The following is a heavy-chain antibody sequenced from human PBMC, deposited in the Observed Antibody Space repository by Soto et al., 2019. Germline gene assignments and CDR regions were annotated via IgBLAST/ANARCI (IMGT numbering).Heavy chain of an antibody. Sequence: GGSLRLSCVASGFTADDYAMHWVRQAPGKGLEWVSGISSNSDTIDYADSVKGRFTISRDNAKNSLFLQMNSLRPEDTALYYCEKDIKGGGMTTTHYFDSWGQGTLVTVSP. J-gene: IGHJ4*02. V-gene: IGHV3-9*02. CDR1: GFTADDYA. CDR2: ISSNSDTI. CDR3: EKDIKGGGMTTTHYFDS. D-gene: IGHD4-17*01.